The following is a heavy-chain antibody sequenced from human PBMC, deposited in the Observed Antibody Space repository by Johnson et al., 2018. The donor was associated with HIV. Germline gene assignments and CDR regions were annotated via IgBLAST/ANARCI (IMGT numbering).Heavy chain of an antibody. J-gene: IGHJ3*02. V-gene: IGHV3-15*01. CDR1: GFTFDDYG. CDR3: TTPLLVGANRPSEEGYNDAFDI. D-gene: IGHD1-26*01. CDR2: IKSKTDGETT. Sequence: VQLVESGGGLVKPGGSLRLSCAASGFTFDDYGMSWVRQAPGKGLEWVGRIKSKTDGETTDYAAPVKGRFTISRDDSKNTLYLQMNSLKTEDTAVYYCTTPLLVGANRPSEEGYNDAFDIWGQGTMVTVSS.